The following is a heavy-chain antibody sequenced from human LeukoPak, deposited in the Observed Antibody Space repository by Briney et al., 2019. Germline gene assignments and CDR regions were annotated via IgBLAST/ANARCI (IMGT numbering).Heavy chain of an antibody. D-gene: IGHD4-11*01. J-gene: IGHJ4*02. Sequence: GWYLSLSCSASGFTFSSYWMHWVRQSPGKELVWDSRIKPDGSDTYYADSVRGRFTISRDNAKNTLYLQMDSLRAEDTAVYFCARGDYSSHTLWGQGTLVTVSS. V-gene: IGHV3-74*01. CDR1: GFTFSSYW. CDR3: ARGDYSSHTL. CDR2: IKPDGSDT.